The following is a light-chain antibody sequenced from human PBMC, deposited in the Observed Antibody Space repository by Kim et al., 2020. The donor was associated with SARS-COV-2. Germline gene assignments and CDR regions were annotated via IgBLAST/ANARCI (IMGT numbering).Light chain of an antibody. J-gene: IGKJ4*01. CDR2: SAS. CDR1: QTVDTKY. V-gene: IGKV3-20*01. Sequence: SPGERATLSCRARQTVDTKYLAWYQQKPGQAPRLLIYSASSRANGIPDRFSGSGSGTDFTLTISRLEPEDFAVYYCQQSGGSVTFGGGTKVDIK. CDR3: QQSGGSVT.